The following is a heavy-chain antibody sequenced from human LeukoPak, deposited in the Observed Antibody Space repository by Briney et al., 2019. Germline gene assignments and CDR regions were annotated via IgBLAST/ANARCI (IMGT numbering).Heavy chain of an antibody. V-gene: IGHV3-48*02. D-gene: IGHD3-10*01. Sequence: GSLRLSCAASGFTFSNYNMKWVRQAPGKGLEWISYISSTSGTKYYADSVRGRFTISRDNAENSLSLQMNSLRDEDTAMYYCARDYYGSGSYPDYWGQGTLVTVSS. CDR1: GFTFSNYN. CDR2: ISSTSGTK. CDR3: ARDYYGSGSYPDY. J-gene: IGHJ4*02.